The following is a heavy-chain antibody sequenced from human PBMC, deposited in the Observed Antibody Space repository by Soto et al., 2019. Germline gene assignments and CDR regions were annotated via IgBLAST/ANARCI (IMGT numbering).Heavy chain of an antibody. Sequence: ASVKVSCKASGYTFTSYGIRWVRQAPGQGLEWMGWISAYNGNTNYAQKLQGWVTMTRDTSISTAYMELSRLRSDDTAVYYCARDFRRAFDIWGQGTIVTVSS. V-gene: IGHV1-18*01. J-gene: IGHJ3*02. CDR1: GYTFTSYG. CDR2: ISAYNGNT. CDR3: ARDFRRAFDI.